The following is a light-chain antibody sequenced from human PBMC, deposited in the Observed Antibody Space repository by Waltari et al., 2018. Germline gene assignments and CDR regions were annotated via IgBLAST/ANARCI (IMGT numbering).Light chain of an antibody. Sequence: QSALTQPASVSGSYGQSITIYSGDVAYFHLVSWYQQQPGKAPKVIIYEGNKRPSGLSDRFSGSKSGNTASLTISGLQADDQADYYCCSYAGGTSWVFGGGTKLTVL. CDR2: EGN. CDR3: CSYAGGTSWV. V-gene: IGLV2-23*01. CDR1: DVAYFHL. J-gene: IGLJ3*02.